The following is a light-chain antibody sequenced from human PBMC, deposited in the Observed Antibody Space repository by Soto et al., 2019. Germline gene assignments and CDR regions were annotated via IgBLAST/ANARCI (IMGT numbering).Light chain of an antibody. J-gene: IGKJ2*01. CDR2: GTS. V-gene: IGKV3-20*01. CDR3: QQYDSSLYT. Sequence: EIVLTQSPGTLSLSPGERATLSCRASQSLSSIYLAWYQQRPGQTPRLLIYGTSTRATGIPDRFSGSGSGTDFTLTISRLEPEDFAVYYCQQYDSSLYTFGQGTKVDIK. CDR1: QSLSSIY.